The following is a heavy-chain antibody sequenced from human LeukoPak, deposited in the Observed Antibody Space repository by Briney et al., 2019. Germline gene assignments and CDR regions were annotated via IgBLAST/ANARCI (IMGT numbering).Heavy chain of an antibody. CDR3: AREGRVSGYDFDC. CDR1: GFTFSGSA. D-gene: IGHD5-12*01. CDR2: INSDGSSI. J-gene: IGHJ4*02. Sequence: GGSLKLSCAASGFTFSGSAMHWVRQAPGKGLVWVSRINSDGSSITYADSVKGRFTISRDNAKNTLYLQMNSLRVEDTAVYYCAREGRVSGYDFDCWGQGTLVTVSS. V-gene: IGHV3-74*03.